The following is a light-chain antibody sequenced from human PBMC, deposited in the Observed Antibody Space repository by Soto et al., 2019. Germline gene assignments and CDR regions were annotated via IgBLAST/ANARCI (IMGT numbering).Light chain of an antibody. Sequence: ETVLTQSPGTLSLSPGERATLSCRASQTIRSNYLASYRQTPGQPPSLLIYGASNRATGIAARFSGSGSGTDFTLITSSLEPEDFALYYCQQYGSSPWTFGQGTKVEIK. CDR1: QTIRSNY. V-gene: IGKV3-20*01. J-gene: IGKJ1*01. CDR2: GAS. CDR3: QQYGSSPWT.